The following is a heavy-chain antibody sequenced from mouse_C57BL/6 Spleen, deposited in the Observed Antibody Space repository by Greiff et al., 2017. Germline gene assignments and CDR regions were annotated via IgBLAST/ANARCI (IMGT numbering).Heavy chain of an antibody. CDR1: GFTFSDYG. CDR3: ARYYGSSFDY. V-gene: IGHV5-17*01. J-gene: IGHJ2*01. Sequence: EVHLVESGGGLVKPGGSLKLSCAASGFTFSDYGMHWVRQAPEKGLEWVAYISSGSSTIYYADTVKGRFTISRDNAKNTLFLQMTSLGSEDTAMYYCARYYGSSFDYWGQGTTLTVSS. CDR2: ISSGSSTI. D-gene: IGHD1-1*01.